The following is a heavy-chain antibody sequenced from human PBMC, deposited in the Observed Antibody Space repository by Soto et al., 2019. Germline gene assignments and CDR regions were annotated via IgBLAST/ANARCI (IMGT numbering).Heavy chain of an antibody. V-gene: IGHV3-23*01. D-gene: IGHD5-18*01. CDR2: ITSSGATT. J-gene: IGHJ4*02. CDR3: AKGGYSHGYIDH. Sequence: EVPLLESGGGLVQPGGSLRLSCAASGFTFISYAMSWVRQAPGKGLEWVSSITSSGATTYYADSVKGLFIISRDNSKNTLHLQMNSLRAEATAVYYCAKGGYSHGYIDHWGQGTLVTVSS. CDR1: GFTFISYA.